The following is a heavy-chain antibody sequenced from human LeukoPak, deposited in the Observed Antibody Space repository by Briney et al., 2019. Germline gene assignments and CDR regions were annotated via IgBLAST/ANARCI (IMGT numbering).Heavy chain of an antibody. CDR3: ASRASNGYYDTD. D-gene: IGHD3-22*01. CDR2: IYPGDSAS. CDR1: GSSITSYW. V-gene: IGHV5-51*01. J-gene: IGHJ4*02. Sequence: AESLMISCKCSGSSITSYWIGWVRQMPGKGLEWMGIIYPGDSASGYSPPFRGHVTISAAKSISTAYLQCSSRKASDTAGYYCASRASNGYYDTDWGQGTLVTVSS.